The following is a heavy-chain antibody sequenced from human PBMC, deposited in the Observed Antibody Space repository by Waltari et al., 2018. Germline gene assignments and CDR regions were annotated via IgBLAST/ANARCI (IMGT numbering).Heavy chain of an antibody. Sequence: QVQLLESGTGLVKPSETLSLTCTVTGGSISSYFWRWIRLHPGKGLEWIGYIYYSGGTNYNPSLKSRFTISVDTSKNQFSLKLSSVTAADTAVYYCARDNLSSGSYYYWGQGTLVTVSS. CDR1: GGSISSYF. J-gene: IGHJ4*02. V-gene: IGHV4-59*01. CDR3: ARDNLSSGSYYY. CDR2: IYYSGGT. D-gene: IGHD1-26*01.